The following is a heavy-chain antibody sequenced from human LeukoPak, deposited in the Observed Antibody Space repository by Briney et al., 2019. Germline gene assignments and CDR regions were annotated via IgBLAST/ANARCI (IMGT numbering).Heavy chain of an antibody. CDR1: GYTFTSYG. Sequence: ASVKVSCKASGYTFTSYGISWVRQAPGQGLEWMGWITSYNGNTNYAQKFQGRVTITTDESTSTAYMELSSLRSEDTAVYYCARAGRGYCSSTSCYDYYYYMDVWGKGTTVTVSS. V-gene: IGHV1-18*01. CDR2: ITSYNGNT. D-gene: IGHD2-2*01. CDR3: ARAGRGYCSSTSCYDYYYYMDV. J-gene: IGHJ6*03.